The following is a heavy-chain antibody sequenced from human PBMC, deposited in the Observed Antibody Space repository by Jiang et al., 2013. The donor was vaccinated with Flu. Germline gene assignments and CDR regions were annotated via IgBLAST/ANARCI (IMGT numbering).Heavy chain of an antibody. CDR1: GYTFTSYA. CDR3: ARKSGVFGSGWYDYYFDY. CDR2: INTNTGNP. Sequence: KASGYTFTSYAMNWVRQAPGQGLEWMGWINTNTGNPTYAQGFTGRFAFSLDTSVSTAYLQISSLKAEDTAVYYCARKSGVFGSGWYDYYFDYWGQGTLVTVSS. V-gene: IGHV7-4-1*02. D-gene: IGHD6-19*01. J-gene: IGHJ4*02.